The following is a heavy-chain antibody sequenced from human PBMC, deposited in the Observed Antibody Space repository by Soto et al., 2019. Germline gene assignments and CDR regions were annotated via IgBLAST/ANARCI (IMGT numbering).Heavy chain of an antibody. J-gene: IGHJ3*02. CDR2: IYYSGST. CDR3: ARVPSDYSDAFDI. Sequence: SETLSLTCTVSGGSISSYYWSWIRQPPGKGLEWIGYIYYSGSTNYNPSLKSRVTISVDTSKNQFSLKLSSVTAADTAVYYCARVPSDYSDAFDIWGQGTMATVSS. V-gene: IGHV4-59*01. D-gene: IGHD4-4*01. CDR1: GGSISSYY.